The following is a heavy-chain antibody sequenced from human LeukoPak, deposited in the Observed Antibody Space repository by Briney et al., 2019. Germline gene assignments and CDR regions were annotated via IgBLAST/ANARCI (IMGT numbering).Heavy chain of an antibody. CDR3: AREILAPGKTHDY. CDR1: GLTFNSYW. CDR2: INGDASNT. Sequence: PGGSLRLSCAASGLTFNSYWMHWVRQVAGKGLVWVARINGDASNTTYADSVKGRFTISRDNAKNTLYLQMNSLRVDDTAVYYCAREILAPGKTHDYWGQGTLVTVSS. J-gene: IGHJ4*02. V-gene: IGHV3-74*03.